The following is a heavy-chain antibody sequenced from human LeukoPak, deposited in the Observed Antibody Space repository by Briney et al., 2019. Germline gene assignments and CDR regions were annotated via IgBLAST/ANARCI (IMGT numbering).Heavy chain of an antibody. CDR2: IYYSGST. Sequence: SETLSLTCTVSGGSISSSSYYWGWIRQPPGKGLEWIGSIYYSGSTYYNPSLKSRVTISVDTSKNQFSLKLSSVTAADTAMYYCARDHVQQQLEEDGNNWFDPWGQGTLVTVSS. D-gene: IGHD6-13*01. J-gene: IGHJ5*02. CDR1: GGSISSSSYY. CDR3: ARDHVQQQLEEDGNNWFDP. V-gene: IGHV4-39*07.